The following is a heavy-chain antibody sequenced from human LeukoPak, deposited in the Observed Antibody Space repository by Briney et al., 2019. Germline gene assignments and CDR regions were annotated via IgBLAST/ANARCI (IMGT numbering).Heavy chain of an antibody. CDR3: AREDYSNYEVNY. J-gene: IGHJ4*02. V-gene: IGHV1-2*02. CDR2: INPNSGGT. Sequence: ASVKVCCKASGYTFTGYYMHWVRQAPGQGLEWMGWINPNSGGTNYAQKFQGRVTMTRDTSISTAYMELSRLRSDDTAVYYCAREDYSNYEVNYWGQGTLVTVSS. D-gene: IGHD4-11*01. CDR1: GYTFTGYY.